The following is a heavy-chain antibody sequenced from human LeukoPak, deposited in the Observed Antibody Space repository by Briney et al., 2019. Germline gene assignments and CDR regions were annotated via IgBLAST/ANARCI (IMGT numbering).Heavy chain of an antibody. CDR2: IYYSGST. CDR3: ARHDSARQGTVTTFLFDY. Sequence: PSETLSLTCTVSDGSISSSSYYWGWIRQPRGKGLAWIGSIYYSGSTYYNPSRKSRVTISVDTAKNKFALKLSSVTAADTAVYYCARHDSARQGTVTTFLFDYWGRGTLVTVSS. CDR1: DGSISSSSYY. V-gene: IGHV4-39*01. D-gene: IGHD4-17*01. J-gene: IGHJ4*02.